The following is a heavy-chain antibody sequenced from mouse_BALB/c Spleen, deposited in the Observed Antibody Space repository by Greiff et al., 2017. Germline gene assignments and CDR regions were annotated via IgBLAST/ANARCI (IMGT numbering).Heavy chain of an antibody. CDR3: ARSITNWDCDY. CDR1: GFNIKDTY. CDR2: IDPANGNT. J-gene: IGHJ2*01. V-gene: IGHV14-3*02. D-gene: IGHD4-1*01. Sequence: EVQLQQSGAELVKPGASVKLSCTASGFNIKDTYMHWVKQRPEQGLEWIGRIDPANGNTKYDPKFQGEATITADTSSNTAYLQLSSLTSEDTAVYYCARSITNWDCDYWGQGTTLTVSS.